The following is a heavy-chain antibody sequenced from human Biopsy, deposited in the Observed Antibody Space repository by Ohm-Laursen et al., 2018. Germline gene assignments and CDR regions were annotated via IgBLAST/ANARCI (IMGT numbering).Heavy chain of an antibody. CDR1: GFLVSDYY. D-gene: IGHD5-24*01. CDR2: INSSGSTK. CDR3: AGAVGIAAAPINY. J-gene: IGHJ4*02. V-gene: IGHV3-11*01. Sequence: SLRLSCAASGFLVSDYYMSWIRQAPGRALDWVSDINSSGSTKYHAESVTGRYIISRDNAMNSVYLQMNSLKGVDTAVYYCAGAVGIAAAPINYWGQGTLVTVSS.